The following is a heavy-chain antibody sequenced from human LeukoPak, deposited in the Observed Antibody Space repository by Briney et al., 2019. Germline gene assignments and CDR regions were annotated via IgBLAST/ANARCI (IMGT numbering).Heavy chain of an antibody. D-gene: IGHD2/OR15-2a*01. CDR3: ANYGNYLVD. V-gene: IGHV4-59*01. J-gene: IGHJ4*02. Sequence: PSETLSLTCTVSGDSISGYYLSWIRQPPGKGLEYIVDVYYSGATKSNPALKSRVSISLDTSKNQFCQQFKSVNGADMAVYYCANYGNYLVDWGQGIVVNVSS. CDR1: GDSISGYY. CDR2: VYYSGAT.